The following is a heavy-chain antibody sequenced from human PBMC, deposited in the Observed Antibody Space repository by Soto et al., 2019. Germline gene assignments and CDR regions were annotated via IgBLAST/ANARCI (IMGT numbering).Heavy chain of an antibody. CDR2: MNPNSGGT. Sequence: ASVKGSCKASGYTFTFYYMHCVRQAPGQCLECMGWMNPNSGGTNYGQNLQGRVTMTRDTSISTAYMELSRLRSDDTAVYYCARDRYYDSSAQKGYYFDYWGQGTLVTVSS. J-gene: IGHJ4*02. CDR3: ARDRYYDSSAQKGYYFDY. CDR1: GYTFTFYY. D-gene: IGHD3-22*01. V-gene: IGHV1-2*02.